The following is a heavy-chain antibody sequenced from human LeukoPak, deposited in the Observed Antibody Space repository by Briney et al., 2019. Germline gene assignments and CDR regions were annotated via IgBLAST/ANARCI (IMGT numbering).Heavy chain of an antibody. CDR2: ISSSGSTI. CDR1: GFTFSSYS. J-gene: IGHJ6*04. Sequence: GGSLRLSCTASGFTFSSYSMNWVRQAPGKGLEWVSYISSSGSTIYYADSVKGRFTISRDNAKNSLYLQMNSLRAEDTAVYYCAELGITMIGGAWGKGTTVTISS. V-gene: IGHV3-48*04. D-gene: IGHD3-10*02. CDR3: AELGITMIGGA.